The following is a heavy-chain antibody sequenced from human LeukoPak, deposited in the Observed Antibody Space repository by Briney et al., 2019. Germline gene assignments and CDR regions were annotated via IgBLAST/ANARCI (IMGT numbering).Heavy chain of an antibody. D-gene: IGHD3-10*01. J-gene: IGHJ4*02. CDR3: AKEVYGLAGRTQFDY. CDR1: GFSVTNAW. CDR2: ISGSGGST. V-gene: IGHV3-23*01. Sequence: PGGSLRLSCAASGFSVTNAWMSWVRQAPGKGLEWVSGISGSGGSTYYADSVKGRFTISRDNSKNTLYLQMNSLRAEDTAVYYCAKEVYGLAGRTQFDYWGQGTLVTVSS.